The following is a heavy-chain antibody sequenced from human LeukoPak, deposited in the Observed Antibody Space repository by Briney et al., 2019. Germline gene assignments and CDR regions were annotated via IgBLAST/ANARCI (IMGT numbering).Heavy chain of an antibody. CDR3: ARGIAVRPYYYYMDV. D-gene: IGHD6-19*01. CDR1: GGSISSYY. J-gene: IGHJ6*03. Sequence: SETLSLTCTVSGGSISSYYWNWIRQPPGKGLEWIGYNYYSGSTNYNPSLKSRVTISVDTSKNQFSLKLSSVTAADTAVYYCARGIAVRPYYYYMDVWGKGTTVTVSS. CDR2: NYYSGST. V-gene: IGHV4-59*01.